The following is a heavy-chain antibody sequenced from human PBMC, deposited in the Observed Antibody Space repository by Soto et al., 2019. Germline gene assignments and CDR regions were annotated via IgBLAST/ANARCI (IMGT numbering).Heavy chain of an antibody. CDR1: GGTFSSYT. CDR3: EWGCSGGSCYSSQH. J-gene: IGHJ1*01. Sequence: QVQLVQSGAEVKKPGSSVKVSCKASGGTFSSYTISWVRQAPGQGLEWMGRIIPILGIANYAQKFQGRVTITADKSTSTAYMELSSLRSEDTAVYYCEWGCSGGSCYSSQHWGQGTLVTVSS. V-gene: IGHV1-69*02. D-gene: IGHD2-15*01. CDR2: IIPILGIA.